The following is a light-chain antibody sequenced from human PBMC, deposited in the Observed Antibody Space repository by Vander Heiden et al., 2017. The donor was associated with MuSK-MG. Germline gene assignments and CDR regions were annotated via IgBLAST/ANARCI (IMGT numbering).Light chain of an antibody. J-gene: IGLJ2*01. Sequence: SALTQPPSASGSPGPSVPISCTGTSNDVGGYKYVSWYQQHPGKAPKLMIYEVIKRPSGVPDRFSGSKSGNTASLTVSGLQAEDEADYYCSSYAGSNKEALFGGGTKLTVL. CDR3: SSYAGSNKEAL. CDR1: SNDVGGYKY. V-gene: IGLV2-8*01. CDR2: EVI.